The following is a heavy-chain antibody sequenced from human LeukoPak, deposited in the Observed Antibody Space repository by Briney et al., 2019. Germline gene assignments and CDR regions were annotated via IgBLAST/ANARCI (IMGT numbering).Heavy chain of an antibody. D-gene: IGHD3-10*01. Sequence: SETLSLTCTVSGGSTSSSSYYWGWIRQPPGKGLEWIGSIYYSGSTYYNPSLKSRVTISVDTSKNQFSLKLSSVTAADTAVYYCASQKVLLWFGELLFDPWGQGTLVTVSS. CDR3: ASQKVLLWFGELLFDP. CDR2: IYYSGST. V-gene: IGHV4-39*01. CDR1: GGSTSSSSYY. J-gene: IGHJ5*02.